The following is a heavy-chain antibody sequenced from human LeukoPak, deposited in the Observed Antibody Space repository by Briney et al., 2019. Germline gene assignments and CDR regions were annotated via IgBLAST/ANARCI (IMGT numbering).Heavy chain of an antibody. D-gene: IGHD5-18*01. CDR1: GGTFSNYA. J-gene: IGHJ6*03. Sequence: ASVKVSCKASGGTFSNYAISWVRQAPGQGLEWMGWINTNTGNPTYAQGFTGRFVFSLDTSVSTAYLQISSLKAEDTAVYYCARDPNGGIQLWLRYYYYMDVWGKGTTVTVSS. CDR2: INTNTGNP. V-gene: IGHV7-4-1*02. CDR3: ARDPNGGIQLWLRYYYYMDV.